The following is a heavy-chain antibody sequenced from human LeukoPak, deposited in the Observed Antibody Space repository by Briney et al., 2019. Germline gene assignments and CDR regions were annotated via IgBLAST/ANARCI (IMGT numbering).Heavy chain of an antibody. D-gene: IGHD2-8*01. Sequence: GGSLRLSCAASGLSFSGNWMGWVRQAPGEGLEWVASIKYDGSAKYNADSVKGRFTISRDNAKNSLYLEMNSLTAEDTAVYYCAFSNAFKVWGQGTLVTVSS. CDR2: IKYDGSAK. J-gene: IGHJ4*02. CDR1: GLSFSGNW. V-gene: IGHV3-7*01. CDR3: AFSNAFKV.